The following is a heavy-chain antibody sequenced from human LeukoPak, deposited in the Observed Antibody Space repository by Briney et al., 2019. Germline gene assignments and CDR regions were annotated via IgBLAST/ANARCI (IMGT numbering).Heavy chain of an antibody. Sequence: SETLFLTCTVSGGSISSYYWSWIRQPPGKGLEWIGYIYYSGSTNYNPSLKSRVTISVDTSKNQFSLKLSSVTAADTAVYYCARASSSALDYWGQGTLVTVSS. CDR1: GGSISSYY. CDR2: IYYSGST. CDR3: ARASSSALDY. V-gene: IGHV4-59*01. J-gene: IGHJ4*02. D-gene: IGHD6-6*01.